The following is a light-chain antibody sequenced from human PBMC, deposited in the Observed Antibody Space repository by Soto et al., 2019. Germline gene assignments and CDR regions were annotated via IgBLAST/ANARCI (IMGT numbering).Light chain of an antibody. CDR1: SSDVGGYNH. CDR3: SSYTSSGRYV. CDR2: DVS. Sequence: QSALTQPASVSGSPGQSITISCTGTSSDVGGYNHVSWYQQHPGKAPKLMVYDVSNRPSGVSNRLSGSKSGNTASLTISWLQAEDEADYYCSSYTSSGRYVFGTGTKLTVL. J-gene: IGLJ1*01. V-gene: IGLV2-14*01.